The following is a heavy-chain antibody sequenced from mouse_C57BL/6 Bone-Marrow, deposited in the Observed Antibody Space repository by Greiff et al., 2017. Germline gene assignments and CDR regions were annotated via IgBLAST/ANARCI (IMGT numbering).Heavy chain of an antibody. Sequence: VLLQQPGAELVQPGASVKMSCKASGYTFTSYWITWVQQRPGQGLEWIGDIYPGSGSTNYNDKFTSKATLTVATSSCTAYMKLSSLKSEGSEVYYCERAEEAKATMHWGQGTTLTVSS. CDR1: GYTFTSYW. J-gene: IGHJ2*01. CDR3: ERAEEAKATMH. CDR2: IYPGSGST. D-gene: IGHD3-2*02. V-gene: IGHV1-55*01.